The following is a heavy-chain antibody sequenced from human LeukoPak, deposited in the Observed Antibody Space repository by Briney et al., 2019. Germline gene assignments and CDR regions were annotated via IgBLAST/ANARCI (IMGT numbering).Heavy chain of an antibody. CDR3: ARGYYDSSGYYFFDY. V-gene: IGHV1-69*06. CDR1: GGTFSSYA. D-gene: IGHD3-22*01. CDR2: IIPIFGTA. J-gene: IGHJ4*02. Sequence: GASVKVSCKASGGTFSSYAISWVRQAPGQGLEWMGGIIPIFGTANYAQKFQGRVTITADKSTSTAYMELSSLRSEDTAVYYCARGYYDSSGYYFFDYWGQGTLVTVSS.